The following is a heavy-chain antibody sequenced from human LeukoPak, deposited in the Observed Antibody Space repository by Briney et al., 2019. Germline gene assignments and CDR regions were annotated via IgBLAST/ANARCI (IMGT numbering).Heavy chain of an antibody. CDR3: ARGPYSYDSSGAFDI. J-gene: IGHJ3*02. CDR2: ISSSGST. Sequence: PSETLSLTCFVSGGSIIRDYWSWIRQPAGKGLEWIGRISSSGSTNYNPSLKSRVTISVDTSKNQFSLKLSSVTAADTAVYFCARGPYSYDSSGAFDIWGQGTMVTVSS. CDR1: GGSIIRDY. D-gene: IGHD3-22*01. V-gene: IGHV4-4*07.